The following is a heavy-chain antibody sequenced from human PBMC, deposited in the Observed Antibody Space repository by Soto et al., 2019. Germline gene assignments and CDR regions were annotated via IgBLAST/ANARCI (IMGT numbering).Heavy chain of an antibody. D-gene: IGHD5-12*01. V-gene: IGHV4-39*01. CDR2: FYYSGST. CDR1: GGSISSSSYY. CDR3: ARISVASRYMDV. Sequence: QLQLEESGPGLVKPSETLSLTCTVSGGSISSSSYYWGWIRQSPGKGLEWIGSFYYSGSTYYSPSLKSRVSISGDTSKKQISRRLSSVTAADTAVYYCARISVASRYMDVWGKGSPVTVSS. J-gene: IGHJ6*03.